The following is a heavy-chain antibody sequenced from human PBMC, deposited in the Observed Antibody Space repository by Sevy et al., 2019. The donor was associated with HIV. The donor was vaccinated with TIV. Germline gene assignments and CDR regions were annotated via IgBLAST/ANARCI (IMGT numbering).Heavy chain of an antibody. D-gene: IGHD5-18*01. Sequence: GGSLRLSCAASGFTFSIYWMHWVRQVPGKGLVWVSRINSDGSSTTYADSVKGRFTFSRDNAKNTLFLQMNSLRVEDTAVYYCVREGVGGYSYGFDYWGQGTLVTVSS. CDR2: INSDGSST. J-gene: IGHJ4*02. CDR1: GFTFSIYW. V-gene: IGHV3-74*03. CDR3: VREGVGGYSYGFDY.